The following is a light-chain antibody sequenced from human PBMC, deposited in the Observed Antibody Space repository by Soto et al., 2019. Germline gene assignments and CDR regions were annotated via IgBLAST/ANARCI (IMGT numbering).Light chain of an antibody. CDR3: EQRSTWPRLA. V-gene: IGKV3-11*01. CDR2: EAS. CDR1: QSISTY. J-gene: IGKJ4*01. Sequence: VLTQSPATLSLSPGNRAALSCRASQSISTYLAWYQQKPGQAPRLLIYEASYRAPGVPDRFGGSGSGTDFTLTISSLVPEDFAVYYGEQRSTWPRLAFGGGTRVDIK.